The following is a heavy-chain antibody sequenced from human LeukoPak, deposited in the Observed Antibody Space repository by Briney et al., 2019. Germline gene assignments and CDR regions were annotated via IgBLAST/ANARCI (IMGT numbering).Heavy chain of an antibody. Sequence: ASVKVSCKASGYTFTDYYIHWVRQAPGQGLEWMGWISSRTGGINYAQKFQDRVTMTTDTSISTAYLELTRLMSDDTAVYYCASGVNYYGSGSYVDYWGQGTLVTVS. CDR2: ISSRTGGI. CDR1: GYTFTDYY. J-gene: IGHJ4*02. D-gene: IGHD3-10*01. V-gene: IGHV1-2*02. CDR3: ASGVNYYGSGSYVDY.